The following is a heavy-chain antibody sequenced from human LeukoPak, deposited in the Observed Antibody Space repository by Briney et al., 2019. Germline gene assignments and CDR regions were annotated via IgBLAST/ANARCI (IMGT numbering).Heavy chain of an antibody. D-gene: IGHD5-24*01. CDR1: GGSISSYY. Sequence: SETLSLTCTVSGGSISSYYWSWIRQPPGQGLEWIGYIYYSGSTNYNPSLKSRVTISVDTSKNQFSLKLSSVTAADTAVYYCARDSGRDGYNLGSYFDYWGQGTLVTVSS. V-gene: IGHV4-59*01. J-gene: IGHJ4*02. CDR2: IYYSGST. CDR3: ARDSGRDGYNLGSYFDY.